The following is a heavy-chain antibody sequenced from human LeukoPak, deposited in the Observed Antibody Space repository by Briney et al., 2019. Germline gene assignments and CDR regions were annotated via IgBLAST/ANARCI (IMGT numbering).Heavy chain of an antibody. Sequence: SETLSLTCTVSGGSISSSSYYWGWIRQPPVKGLEWIGSIYYSGSTYYNPSLKSRVTISVDTSKNQFSLKLSSVTAADTAVYYCASQSYCSGGSCYFSAAAFDIWGQGTMVTVSS. D-gene: IGHD2-15*01. CDR1: GGSISSSSYY. CDR3: ASQSYCSGGSCYFSAAAFDI. CDR2: IYYSGST. V-gene: IGHV4-39*01. J-gene: IGHJ3*02.